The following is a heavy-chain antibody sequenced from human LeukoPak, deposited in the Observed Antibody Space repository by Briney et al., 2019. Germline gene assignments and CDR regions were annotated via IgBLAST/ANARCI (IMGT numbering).Heavy chain of an antibody. D-gene: IGHD2-15*01. CDR3: ARGAFRVAATPFDF. Sequence: KTSETLSLTCTVSGGSISSYYWSWIRQPPGKGLEWIGYIYYSGSTNYNPSLKSRVTISVDTSKNQFSLKLSSATAADTAVYYCARGAFRVAATPFDFWGQGTLVTVSS. V-gene: IGHV4-59*01. J-gene: IGHJ4*02. CDR2: IYYSGST. CDR1: GGSISSYY.